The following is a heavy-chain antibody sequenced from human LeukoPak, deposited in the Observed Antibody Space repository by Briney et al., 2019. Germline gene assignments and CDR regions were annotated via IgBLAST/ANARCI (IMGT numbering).Heavy chain of an antibody. CDR3: ASSLRSDDY. V-gene: IGHV4-38-2*01. J-gene: IGHJ4*02. Sequence: SETLSLTCAVSGYSISIAYYWGWIRQPPGKGLEWIGRIFRGGSTSYNPSLKSRLTMSMDTSKNQFSLQLTSVTAADTAVYYCASSLRSDDYWGQGTLVTVSS. CDR2: IFRGGST. D-gene: IGHD4-17*01. CDR1: GYSISIAYY.